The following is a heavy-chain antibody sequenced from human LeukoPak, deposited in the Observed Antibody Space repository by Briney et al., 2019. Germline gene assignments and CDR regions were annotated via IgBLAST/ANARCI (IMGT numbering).Heavy chain of an antibody. V-gene: IGHV1-18*01. CDR2: ISAYNGNT. J-gene: IGHJ5*02. D-gene: IGHD1-26*01. CDR1: GYTFASYG. CDR3: ARDAVHGSNVYIWFDL. Sequence: ASVKVSCKASGYTFASYGISWVRQAPGQGLEWMGWISAYNGNTNYAQKFQGRVTMTTDTSTSTAYMEERSLRSDDTAVYYCARDAVHGSNVYIWFDLWGQGTLVTVSS.